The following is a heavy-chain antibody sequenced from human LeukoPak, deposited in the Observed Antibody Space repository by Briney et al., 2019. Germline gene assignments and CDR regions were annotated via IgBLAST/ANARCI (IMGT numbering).Heavy chain of an antibody. CDR1: GGSISSHY. CDR2: IYYSGST. J-gene: IGHJ3*01. V-gene: IGHV4-59*11. Sequence: KASETLPLTCTVSGGSISSHYWSWIRQPPGKGLEWIGYIYYSGSTNYNPSLKSRVTMSVDTSKNQFSLSLSAVTAADTAMYYCAREDAVSSDDAFDLWGQGTMVTVS. CDR3: AREDAVSSDDAFDL. D-gene: IGHD6-19*01.